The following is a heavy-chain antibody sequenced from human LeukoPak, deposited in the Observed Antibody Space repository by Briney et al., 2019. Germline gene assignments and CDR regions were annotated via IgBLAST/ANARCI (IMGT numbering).Heavy chain of an antibody. CDR3: ARSGYRSGWN. CDR1: GITVITND. Sequence: GGSLRLSCAASGITVITNDVSCVRQVSGKGLEWVSVIYTGGSTYHADSVKGRFTISRDNSKNMLYLQMNSLRAEDTAVYYCARSGYRSGWNWGQGTLVTVSS. CDR2: IYTGGST. D-gene: IGHD6-19*01. V-gene: IGHV3-66*01. J-gene: IGHJ4*02.